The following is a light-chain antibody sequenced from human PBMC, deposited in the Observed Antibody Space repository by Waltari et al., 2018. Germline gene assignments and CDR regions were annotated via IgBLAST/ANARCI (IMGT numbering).Light chain of an antibody. CDR1: QSVSNY. J-gene: IGKJ4*01. CDR3: QQRSNWPPFT. V-gene: IGKV3-11*01. Sequence: EVVLTQSPATLSLSPGERSTLPCRASQSVSNYLAWYQQRPGQAPRLLIYDASNRAAGIPARFSGSGSGTDFTLTISSLEPEDFAVYYCQQRSNWPPFTFGGGTKVEIK. CDR2: DAS.